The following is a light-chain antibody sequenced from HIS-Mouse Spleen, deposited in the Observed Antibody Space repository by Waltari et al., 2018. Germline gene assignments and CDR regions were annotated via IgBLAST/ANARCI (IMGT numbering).Light chain of an antibody. CDR1: QGISSY. V-gene: IGKV1-9*01. CDR3: QQLNSYPRVT. J-gene: IGKJ5*01. CDR2: AAS. Sequence: DNQLTQSPSSPSASVADRITITCRASQGISSYLAWYQQKPGQAPKLLSYAASTLPSGVPSRFSGSGSGTEFTLTISSLQPEDFATYYCQQLNSYPRVTFGQGTRLEIK.